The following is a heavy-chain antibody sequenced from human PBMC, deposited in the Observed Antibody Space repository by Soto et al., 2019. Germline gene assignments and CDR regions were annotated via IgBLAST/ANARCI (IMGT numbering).Heavy chain of an antibody. CDR3: ARDPPGQTDYGLDV. CDR2: IYTDGST. CDR1: GFTVGSNF. V-gene: IGHV3-53*02. D-gene: IGHD2-21*02. Sequence: EVQLMETGGGLVQPGGYLRLSCAASGFTVGSNFMTWVRQAPGKGLEGISFIYTDGSTYYTDSVKGRFTISRDDSKNTVYLQMNSLRGEDTAVYDCARDPPGQTDYGLDVWGQGTTFTVS. J-gene: IGHJ6*02.